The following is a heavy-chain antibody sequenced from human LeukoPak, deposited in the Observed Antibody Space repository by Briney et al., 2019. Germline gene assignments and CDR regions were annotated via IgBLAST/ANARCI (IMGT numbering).Heavy chain of an antibody. J-gene: IGHJ1*01. V-gene: IGHV1-24*01. CDR3: ATDRGGSYGSDPFQR. CDR1: GYTLTELS. CDR2: FDPEDGET. D-gene: IGHD1-26*01. Sequence: ASVKVSGKVSGYTLTELSMHWVRQAPGEGLEWMGGFDPEDGETIYAQKFQGRVTMTEDTSTDTAYMELSSLRSEDTAVYYCATDRGGSYGSDPFQRWGQGTLVTVSS.